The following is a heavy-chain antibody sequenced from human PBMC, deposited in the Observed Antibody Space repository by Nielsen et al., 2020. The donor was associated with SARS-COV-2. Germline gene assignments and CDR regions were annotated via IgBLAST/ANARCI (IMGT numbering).Heavy chain of an antibody. V-gene: IGHV3-7*05. D-gene: IGHD6-6*01. CDR3: ARDKYSSSPDYYYGMDV. Sequence: GGSLRLSCAASGFTFSSYWMSWVRQAPGKGLEWVANIKQDGSEKYYVDSVKGRFTISRDNAKNSLYLQMNSLRAEDTAVYYCARDKYSSSPDYYYGMDVWGQGTTVTVSS. CDR2: IKQDGSEK. CDR1: GFTFSSYW. J-gene: IGHJ6*02.